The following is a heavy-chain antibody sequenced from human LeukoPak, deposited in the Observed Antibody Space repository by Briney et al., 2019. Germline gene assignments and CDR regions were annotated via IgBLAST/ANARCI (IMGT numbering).Heavy chain of an antibody. D-gene: IGHD3-10*01. V-gene: IGHV3-30*03. Sequence: PGGSLRLSCAASGFTFSTYGMHWVRQAPGKGLEWVAVISYDGSNEYYADSVKGRFTISRDNSKNTLYLQMNSLRVEDTAVYFCSRDMADWGQGTLVTVS. J-gene: IGHJ4*02. CDR1: GFTFSTYG. CDR2: ISYDGSNE. CDR3: SRDMAD.